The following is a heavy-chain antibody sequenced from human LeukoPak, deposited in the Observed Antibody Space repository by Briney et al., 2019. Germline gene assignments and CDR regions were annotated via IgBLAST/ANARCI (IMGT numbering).Heavy chain of an antibody. CDR2: ISYDGSNK. CDR1: GFTISSYA. CDR3: VREATETYYYYYYMDV. J-gene: IGHJ6*03. Sequence: GGSQRLSCAASGFTISSYAMHWVRQAPGKGLEWVAVISYDGSNKYYADSVKGRCTISRDNSKNTLYLQMNSLRAEDTAVYYCVREATETYYYYYYMDVWGKGTTVTVSS. D-gene: IGHD1-26*01. V-gene: IGHV3-30*01.